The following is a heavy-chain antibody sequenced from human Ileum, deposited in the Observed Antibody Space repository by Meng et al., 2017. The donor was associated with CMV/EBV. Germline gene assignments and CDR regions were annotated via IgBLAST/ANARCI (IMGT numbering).Heavy chain of an antibody. J-gene: IGHJ3*01. V-gene: IGHV1-18*01. Sequence: FINYGISWVRQAPGQGLEWMGWISAYNDNTNYAQKFQGRVTMTRNTSTSTAYMEVRNLRSDDTAVYYCAREGNLEMAIMALVDAFDLWGQGTMVTVSS. CDR2: ISAYNDNT. CDR1: FINYG. D-gene: IGHD5-24*01. CDR3: AREGNLEMAIMALVDAFDL.